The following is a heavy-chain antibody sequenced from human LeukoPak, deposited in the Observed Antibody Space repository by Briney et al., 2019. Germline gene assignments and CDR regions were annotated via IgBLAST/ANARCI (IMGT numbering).Heavy chain of an antibody. CDR3: ARRYIRGDTYGFDI. V-gene: IGHV4-4*02. CDR2: IYHIGST. D-gene: IGHD3-10*01. CDR1: GGSISSSNW. J-gene: IGHJ3*02. Sequence: SETLSLTCAVSGGSISSSNWWSWVRRPPEKGLEWIGEIYHIGSTNYNPSLKSRVTISVDKSKNQFSLKLSSVTAADTAVYYCARRYIRGDTYGFDIWGQGTMVTVSS.